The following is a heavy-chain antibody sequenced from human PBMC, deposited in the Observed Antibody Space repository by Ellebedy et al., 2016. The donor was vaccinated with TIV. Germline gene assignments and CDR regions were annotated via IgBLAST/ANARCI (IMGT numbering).Heavy chain of an antibody. CDR1: GYTFTGYY. D-gene: IGHD3-3*01. J-gene: IGHJ5*02. CDR2: INPNSGGT. Sequence: ASVKVSCKASGYTFTGYYMHWVRQAPGQGLEWMGWINPNSGGTNYAQKFQGWVTMTRDTSISTAYMELSRLRSDDTAVYYCARDRSYDFWSGYHGTGFDPWGQGTLVTVSS. CDR3: ARDRSYDFWSGYHGTGFDP. V-gene: IGHV1-2*04.